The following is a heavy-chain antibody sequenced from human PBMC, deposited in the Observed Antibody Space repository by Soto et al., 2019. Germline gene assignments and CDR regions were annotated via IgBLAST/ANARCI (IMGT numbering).Heavy chain of an antibody. CDR2: IYYSGST. J-gene: IGHJ4*02. D-gene: IGHD3-22*01. CDR1: GGSISSGDYY. Sequence: LSLTCTVSGGSISSGDYYWSWIRQPPGKGLEWIGYIYYSGSTYYNPSLKSRVTISVDTSKNQFSLKLSSVTAADTAVYYCARSYYYDSSGYEWSGYFDYWGQGTLVTVSS. V-gene: IGHV4-30-4*01. CDR3: ARSYYYDSSGYEWSGYFDY.